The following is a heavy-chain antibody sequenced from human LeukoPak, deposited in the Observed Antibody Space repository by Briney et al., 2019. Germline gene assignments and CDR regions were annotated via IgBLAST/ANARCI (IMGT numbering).Heavy chain of an antibody. J-gene: IGHJ4*02. CDR2: ISYDGTKK. CDR3: AKPQGYSSGSTLLAFDY. V-gene: IGHV3-30*18. CDR1: GFIFSSYG. Sequence: PGGSLRLSCTASGFIFSSYGMHWVRQAPGKGLEWVAVISYDGTKKYYADSVKGRFTISRDNSKNTLYLQMNSLRAEDTAVYYCAKPQGYSSGSTLLAFDYWGQGTLVTVSS. D-gene: IGHD6-19*01.